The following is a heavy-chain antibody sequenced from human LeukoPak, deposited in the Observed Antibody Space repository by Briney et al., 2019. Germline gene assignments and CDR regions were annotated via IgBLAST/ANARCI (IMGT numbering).Heavy chain of an antibody. D-gene: IGHD3-3*01. J-gene: IGHJ4*02. V-gene: IGHV1-69*02. Sequence: SVKVSCKASGYTFTGYYMHWVRQAPGQGLEWMGRIIPILGIANYAQKFQGRVTITADKSTSTAYMELSSLRSEDTAVYYCARNPYDIWSGYPTLWGQGTLVTVSS. CDR3: ARNPYDIWSGYPTL. CDR2: IIPILGIA. CDR1: GYTFTGYY.